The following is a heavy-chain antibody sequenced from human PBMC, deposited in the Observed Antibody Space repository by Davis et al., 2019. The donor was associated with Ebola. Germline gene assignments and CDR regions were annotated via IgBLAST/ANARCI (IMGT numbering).Heavy chain of an antibody. V-gene: IGHV1-46*01. D-gene: IGHD2-15*01. CDR3: AREVYGLAYGMDV. CDR2: INPSGGST. J-gene: IGHJ6*02. Sequence: AASVKVSCKASGGTFSSYAISWVRQAPGQGLEWMGIINPSGGSTSYAQKFQGRVTMTRDTSTSTVYMELSRLRSDDTAVYYCAREVYGLAYGMDVWGQGTTVTVSS. CDR1: GGTFSSYA.